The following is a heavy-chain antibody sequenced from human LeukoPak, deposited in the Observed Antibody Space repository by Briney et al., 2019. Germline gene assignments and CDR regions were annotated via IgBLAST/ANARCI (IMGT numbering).Heavy chain of an antibody. CDR2: TKYRGSDD. D-gene: IGHD3-10*01. CDR1: GFTFSDYW. J-gene: IGHJ4*02. CDR3: ARIGGSGTYWDY. Sequence: GGSLRLSCPASGFTFSDYWMSWVRQAAGKELEGVANTKYRGSDDHYVDSVRGRFTISRYNAKNSLFLQMNSLRVEDTAVYYCARIGGSGTYWDYWGQGTLVTVSS. V-gene: IGHV3-7*01.